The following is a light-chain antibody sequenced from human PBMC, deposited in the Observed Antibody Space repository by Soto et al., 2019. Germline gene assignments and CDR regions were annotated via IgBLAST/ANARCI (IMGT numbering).Light chain of an antibody. CDR1: QSVSRN. CDR2: GAS. CDR3: QRYNNWPPWT. V-gene: IGKV3-15*01. J-gene: IGKJ1*01. Sequence: EIVMTQSPATLSVSPGERATLSCRASQSVSRNLAWYQQKPGQPPRLLIYGASTRATGIPGRFSGNGSGTDFTLTISSLQSEDFAVYYCQRYNNWPPWTFGQGTKVEIK.